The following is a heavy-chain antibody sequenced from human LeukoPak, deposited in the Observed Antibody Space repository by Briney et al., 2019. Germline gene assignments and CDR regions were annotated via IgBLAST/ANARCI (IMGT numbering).Heavy chain of an antibody. CDR2: IYSGGST. J-gene: IGHJ5*01. CDR3: ARDTLYYDFWSGYPGRNWFDP. V-gene: IGHV3-66*01. Sequence: GGSLRLSCAASGFTVSSNYMSWVRQAPGKGLEWVSVIYSGGSTYYADSVKGRFTISRDNSKNTLYLQMNSLRAEDTAVYYCARDTLYYDFWSGYPGRNWFDPWGQGTTVTVSS. D-gene: IGHD3-3*01. CDR1: GFTVSSNY.